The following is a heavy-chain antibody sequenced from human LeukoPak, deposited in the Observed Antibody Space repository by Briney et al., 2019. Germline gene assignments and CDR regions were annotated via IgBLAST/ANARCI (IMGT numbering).Heavy chain of an antibody. CDR1: GFTVSSNY. J-gene: IGHJ4*02. CDR3: AKDLGAVAGIDY. D-gene: IGHD6-19*01. Sequence: GGSLRLSCAASGFTVSSNYMSWVRQAPGKGLEWVAVISYDGSNKYYADSVKGRFTISRDNSKNTLYLQMNSLRAEDTAVYYCAKDLGAVAGIDYWGQGTLVTVSS. V-gene: IGHV3-30*18. CDR2: ISYDGSNK.